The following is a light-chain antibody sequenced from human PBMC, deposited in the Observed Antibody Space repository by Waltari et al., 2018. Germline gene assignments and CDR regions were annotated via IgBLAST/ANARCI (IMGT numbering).Light chain of an antibody. CDR3: GSYRSGSTLV. Sequence: QSALTQPASVPGSPGQSIPISCTGTSSDIGGHIHISWYQHHPGKAPKIIIYNVHNRPSGVSDRFSGSKSGNTASLTISGLQAEDEADYYCGSYRSGSTLVFGGGTRLTVL. CDR1: SSDIGGHIH. J-gene: IGLJ2*01. V-gene: IGLV2-14*03. CDR2: NVH.